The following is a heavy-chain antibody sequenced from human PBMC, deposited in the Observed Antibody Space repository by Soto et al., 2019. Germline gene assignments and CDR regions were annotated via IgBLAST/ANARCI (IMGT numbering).Heavy chain of an antibody. Sequence: QITSKESGPTLVKPTQTLTLTCTFSGFSLSTSGVGVGWIRQPPGKALEWLALIYWDDDKRYSPSLKSRLTITKDTSKNQVVLTMTNMDPVDTATYYCAHRQTYCGGDCYSGFDYWGQGTLVTVSS. D-gene: IGHD2-21*02. CDR3: AHRQTYCGGDCYSGFDY. CDR2: IYWDDDK. J-gene: IGHJ4*02. CDR1: GFSLSTSGVG. V-gene: IGHV2-5*02.